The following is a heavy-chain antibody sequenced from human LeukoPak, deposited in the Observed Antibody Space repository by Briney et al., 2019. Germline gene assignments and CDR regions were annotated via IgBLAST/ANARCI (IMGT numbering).Heavy chain of an antibody. Sequence: ASVKVSYKAPGYTFTSYGISWVRQAPGQGLEWMGWISAYNGNTNYAQKLQGRVTMTTDTSTSTAYMELRSLRSDDTAVYYCARDYGVNYYYYYGMDVWGQGTTVTVSS. CDR2: ISAYNGNT. D-gene: IGHD4-17*01. J-gene: IGHJ6*02. V-gene: IGHV1-18*01. CDR1: GYTFTSYG. CDR3: ARDYGVNYYYYYGMDV.